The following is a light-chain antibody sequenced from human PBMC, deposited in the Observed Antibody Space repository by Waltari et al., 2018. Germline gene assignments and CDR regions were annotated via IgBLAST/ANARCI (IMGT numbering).Light chain of an antibody. J-gene: IGLJ2*01. CDR3: QSYDNNNPVV. CDR2: EGN. CDR1: SGSIATHY. Sequence: NLMLTQPHSVSESPGKTVTISCTPSSGSIATHYVQWYQQRPGGSPTTVIYEGNQRPYGVPDRFSGSIDTSSDSASLTISGLRPEDEADYYCQSYDNNNPVV. V-gene: IGLV6-57*01.